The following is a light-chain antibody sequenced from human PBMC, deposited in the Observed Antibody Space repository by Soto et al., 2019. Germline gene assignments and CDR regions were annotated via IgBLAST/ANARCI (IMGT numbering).Light chain of an antibody. Sequence: QSALTQPRSVSGSPGQSVTISCTGTSSDVGGYNYVSWYQQHPGKAPKLMIYDVGKRPSGVPDRFSGSKSGSTASLTISGLQAEDEADYYCCSYAGSFTYVLGTGTKLTVL. CDR3: CSYAGSFTYV. CDR1: SSDVGGYNY. J-gene: IGLJ1*01. CDR2: DVG. V-gene: IGLV2-11*01.